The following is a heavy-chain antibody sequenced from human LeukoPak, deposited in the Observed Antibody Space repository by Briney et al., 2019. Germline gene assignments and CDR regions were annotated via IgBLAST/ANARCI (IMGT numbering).Heavy chain of an antibody. V-gene: IGHV3-30*03. Sequence: PGRSLRLSCAASGFTFSSYGMHWVRQAPGKGLEWVAVISYDGSNKYYADSVKGRFTISRDNAKNSLYLQMNSLRDEDTAVYYCARRAYGDDSFDYWGQGTLVTVSS. D-gene: IGHD4-17*01. CDR1: GFTFSSYG. J-gene: IGHJ4*02. CDR2: ISYDGSNK. CDR3: ARRAYGDDSFDY.